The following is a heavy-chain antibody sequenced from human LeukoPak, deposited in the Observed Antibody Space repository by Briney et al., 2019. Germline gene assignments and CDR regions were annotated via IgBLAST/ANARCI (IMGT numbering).Heavy chain of an antibody. D-gene: IGHD1-26*01. V-gene: IGHV4-59*01. CDR2: VYYSGSP. Sequence: PSETLSLTCTVSGGSNSNYYWSWIRQPPGKGLECVGYVYYSGSPDYNPSLKSRVTISIDTPKNQFSLKLSFVTAADTAVYYCARDQYSGRFDYWGQGTLVTVSS. J-gene: IGHJ4*02. CDR1: GGSNSNYY. CDR3: ARDQYSGRFDY.